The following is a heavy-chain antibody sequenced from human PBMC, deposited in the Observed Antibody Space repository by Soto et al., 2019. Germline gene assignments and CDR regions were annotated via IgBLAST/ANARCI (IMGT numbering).Heavy chain of an antibody. CDR1: GITFSNAW. CDR2: IKSITDGGTT. Sequence: PGGSLRLSCAASGITFSNAWMTWVRQAPGKGLEWVGRIKSITDGGTTDYAAPVKGRFTISRDDSKDTLYLQMNNLKTEDKAVYHCTADSAYIVVVPPTFAMDVWGQGTTLSVSS. D-gene: IGHD3-22*01. CDR3: TADSAYIVVVPPTFAMDV. J-gene: IGHJ6*02. V-gene: IGHV3-15*01.